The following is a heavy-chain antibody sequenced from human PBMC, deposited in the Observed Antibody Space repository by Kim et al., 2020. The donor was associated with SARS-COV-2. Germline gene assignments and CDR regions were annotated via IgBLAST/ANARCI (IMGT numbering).Heavy chain of an antibody. CDR3: AKDHSRTGLLWFGESRGLDY. V-gene: IGHV3-23*01. D-gene: IGHD3-10*01. CDR2: ISGSGGST. Sequence: GGSLRLSCAASGFTFSSYAMSWVRQAPGKGLEWVSAISGSGGSTYYADSVKGRFTISRDNSKNTLYLQMNSLRAEDTAVYYCAKDHSRTGLLWFGESRGLDYWGQGTLVTVSS. J-gene: IGHJ4*02. CDR1: GFTFSSYA.